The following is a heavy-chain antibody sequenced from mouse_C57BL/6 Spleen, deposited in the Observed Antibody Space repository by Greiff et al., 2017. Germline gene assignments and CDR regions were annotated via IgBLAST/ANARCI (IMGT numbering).Heavy chain of an antibody. CDR1: GYAFSSSW. Sequence: VQLQQSGPELVKPGASVKISCKASGYAFSSSWMNWVKQRPGKGLEWIGRIYPGDGDTNYNGKFKGKATLTADKSSSPAYMQLRSLTSEYYAVYFCARSQYYYGSSFFDYWGQGTTLTVAS. J-gene: IGHJ2*01. CDR3: ARSQYYYGSSFFDY. CDR2: IYPGDGDT. V-gene: IGHV1-82*01. D-gene: IGHD1-1*01.